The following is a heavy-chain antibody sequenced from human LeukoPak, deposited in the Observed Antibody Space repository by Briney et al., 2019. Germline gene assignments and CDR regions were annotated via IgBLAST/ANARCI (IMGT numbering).Heavy chain of an antibody. D-gene: IGHD1-1*01. CDR1: GGTFSSYA. CDR2: IIPIFGTA. J-gene: IGHJ3*02. CDR3: ARWWNRQPFDI. V-gene: IGHV1-69*13. Sequence: ASVKVSCKASGGTFSSYAISWVRQAPGQGLEWMGGIIPIFGTANYAQKFQGEVTITADESTGTAYMELSSLRSEDTAVYYCARWWNRQPFDIWGQGTMVTVSS.